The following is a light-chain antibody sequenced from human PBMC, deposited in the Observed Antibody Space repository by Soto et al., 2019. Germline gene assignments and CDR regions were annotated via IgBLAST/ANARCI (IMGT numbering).Light chain of an antibody. CDR3: QQYGSAPET. Sequence: DIQMTQSPSTLSASVGERVTITCRASQGISSSLAWYQQEPGKVPKLLIYGASTWQTGVSSRFSGSGSGTDFTLTISSLQPEDVATYYCQQYGSAPETFGQGTKVEIK. J-gene: IGKJ1*01. CDR2: GAS. CDR1: QGISSS. V-gene: IGKV1-27*01.